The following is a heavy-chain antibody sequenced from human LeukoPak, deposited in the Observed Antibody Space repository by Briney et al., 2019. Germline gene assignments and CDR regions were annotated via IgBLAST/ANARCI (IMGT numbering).Heavy chain of an antibody. J-gene: IGHJ5*01. CDR1: GFTFSSYW. CDR3: VRDWDHFDFDS. V-gene: IGHV3-74*01. CDR2: IKGDGSHT. Sequence: GGSLRLSCAASGFTFSSYWMHWVRRAPGKGLVWVSRIKGDGSHTIYADSVKGRFTISRDNAKNTLYLQMKSLRVEDTAVYYCVRDWDHFDFDSWGQGTLVTVST. D-gene: IGHD3-9*01.